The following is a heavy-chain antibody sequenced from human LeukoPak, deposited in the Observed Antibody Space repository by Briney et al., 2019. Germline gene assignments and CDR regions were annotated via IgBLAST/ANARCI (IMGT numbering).Heavy chain of an antibody. J-gene: IGHJ5*02. V-gene: IGHV3-7*01. CDR3: ARGLHSFDP. CDR2: INQDGSEK. CDR1: GFTFSSYA. Sequence: GGSLTLSCAASGFTFSSYAMHWVRQAPGKGLEWVANINQDGSEKNYVESVKGRFTISRDNTENSLYLQMNTLRAEDTGVYYCARGLHSFDPWGQGTLVTVSS. D-gene: IGHD4-11*01.